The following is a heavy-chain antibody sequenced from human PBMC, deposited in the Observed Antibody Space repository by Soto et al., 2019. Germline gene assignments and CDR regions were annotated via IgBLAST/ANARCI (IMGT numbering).Heavy chain of an antibody. Sequence: QVQLVQSGAEVKKPGASVKVSCKASGYTFASYAISWMRQAPGQGLEWMGWISAYNGNTNYAQKLQGRVTMTTDTTTSTAYRELRSLRSDDTAVYYGARDRPPPDYWGQGTLVTVSS. CDR3: ARDRPPPDY. V-gene: IGHV1-18*01. J-gene: IGHJ4*02. CDR1: GYTFASYA. CDR2: ISAYNGNT.